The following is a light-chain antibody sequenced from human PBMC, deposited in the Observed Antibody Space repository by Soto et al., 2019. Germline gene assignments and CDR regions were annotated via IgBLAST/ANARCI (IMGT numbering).Light chain of an antibody. CDR2: AAS. V-gene: IGKV1-39*01. CDR1: QSISSY. Sequence: DIQMTQSPSSLSASVGDRVTITCRASQSISSYLNWYQQKPGKAPKLLIYAASSLQSGVPSRFSGSGYGTDFTLTISSLQPEDFATYYCQQSYSTRGTFGQGTKVEIK. CDR3: QQSYSTRGT. J-gene: IGKJ1*01.